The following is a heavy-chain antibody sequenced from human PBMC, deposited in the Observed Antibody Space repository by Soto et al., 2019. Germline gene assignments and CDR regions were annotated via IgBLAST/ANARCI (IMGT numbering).Heavy chain of an antibody. CDR1: GYSFTSYY. CDR2: INPGGGSA. D-gene: IGHD2-21*02. V-gene: IGHV1-46*01. CDR3: ARALIRDAGTEGY. Sequence: ASVKVSCKASGYSFTSYYMHWVRQAPGQGLEWMGIINPGGGSASYAQKFQGRVTMTRDTSTDTVYMEMSSLRSEDTAVYYCARALIRDAGTEGYWGQGTLVTVSS. J-gene: IGHJ4*02.